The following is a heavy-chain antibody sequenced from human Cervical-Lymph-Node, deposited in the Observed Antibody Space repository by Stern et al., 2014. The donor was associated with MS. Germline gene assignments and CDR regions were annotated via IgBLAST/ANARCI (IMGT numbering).Heavy chain of an antibody. J-gene: IGHJ4*02. Sequence: EVQLVESGAEVKEPGESLKISCLDSPYSFSTYWVGWVRQMPGKGLEWVGIIYPGDTDTRYSPSFQGQASISADKSISTAYLQWDSLKASDTAIYYCVREGYYGDFVYWGQGTLVTVSS. CDR3: VREGYYGDFVY. V-gene: IGHV5-51*01. CDR2: IYPGDTDT. D-gene: IGHD3-10*01. CDR1: PYSFSTYW.